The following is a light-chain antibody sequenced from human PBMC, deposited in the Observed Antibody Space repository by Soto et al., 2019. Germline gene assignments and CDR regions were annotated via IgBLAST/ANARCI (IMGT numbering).Light chain of an antibody. CDR3: QTWGTGIEVI. Sequence: QAVVTQSPSASASLGASVKLTCTLSSGHSTYAIAWHQQQPEKGPRYLMKLNSDGSHSKGDGIPDRFSGSSSGAERYLTISSRQSEDEADYYCQTWGTGIEVIFGGGTKLTVL. CDR1: SGHSTYA. J-gene: IGLJ2*01. V-gene: IGLV4-69*01. CDR2: LNSDGSH.